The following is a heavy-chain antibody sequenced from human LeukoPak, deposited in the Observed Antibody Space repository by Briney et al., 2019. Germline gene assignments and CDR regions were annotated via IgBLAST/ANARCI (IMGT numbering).Heavy chain of an antibody. CDR1: GGSISDTNW. CDR3: AREGGPYRPLDY. Sequence: PSETLSLTCGVSGGSISDTNWWTWFRQPPGKGLEWIGEVNLQGSTNYNPSLKSRVAISVDKSENHISLKLTSVTAADSAVYYCAREGGPYRPLDYSGQGTLVTVAS. CDR2: VNLQGST. J-gene: IGHJ4*02. V-gene: IGHV4-4*02.